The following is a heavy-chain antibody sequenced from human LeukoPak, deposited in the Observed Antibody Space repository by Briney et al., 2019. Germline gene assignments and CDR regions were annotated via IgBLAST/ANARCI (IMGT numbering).Heavy chain of an antibody. D-gene: IGHD1-26*01. CDR2: VYYSGKN. CDR1: GDSISGSTYY. V-gene: IGHV4-39*07. Sequence: SETLSLTCTVSGDSISGSTYYWGWVRQPPGKGLEWIGYVYYSGKNFYSPSLKSRVSISVDTSKNQFSLTLTSVTAADTALYYCTRGGRIVGASLWPFDFWGQGILITVSS. J-gene: IGHJ4*02. CDR3: TRGGRIVGASLWPFDF.